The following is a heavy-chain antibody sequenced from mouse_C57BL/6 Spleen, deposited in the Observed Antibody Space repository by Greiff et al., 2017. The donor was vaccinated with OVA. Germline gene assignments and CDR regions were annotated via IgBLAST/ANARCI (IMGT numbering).Heavy chain of an antibody. D-gene: IGHD1-1*01. V-gene: IGHV1-72*01. Sequence: VKLQQPGAELVKPGASVKLSCKASGYTFTSYWMHWVKQRPGRGLEWIGRIDPNSGGTKYNEKFKSKATLTVDKPSSTAYMQLSSLTSEDSAVYYCARWGPYGSSYYAMDYWGQGTSVTVSS. J-gene: IGHJ4*01. CDR1: GYTFTSYW. CDR2: IDPNSGGT. CDR3: ARWGPYGSSYYAMDY.